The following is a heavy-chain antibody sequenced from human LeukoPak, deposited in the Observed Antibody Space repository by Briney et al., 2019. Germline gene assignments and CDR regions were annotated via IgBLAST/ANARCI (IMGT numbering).Heavy chain of an antibody. D-gene: IGHD7-27*01. J-gene: IGHJ4*02. CDR2: IYSGGGT. CDR1: GFIVSSNY. CDR3: ARDTHLGNFNY. V-gene: IGHV3-53*01. Sequence: GGSLRLSCAASGFIVSSNYMSWVRQAPGKGLEWVSVIYSGGGTYYADSVKGRFTISRDNSKNTLYLQMNSLRAEDTAVYYCARDTHLGNFNYWGQGTLATVSS.